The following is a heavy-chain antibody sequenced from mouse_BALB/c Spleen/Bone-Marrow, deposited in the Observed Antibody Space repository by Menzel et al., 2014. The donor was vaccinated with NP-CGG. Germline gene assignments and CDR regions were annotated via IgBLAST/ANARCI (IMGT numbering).Heavy chain of an antibody. V-gene: IGHV1-9*01. D-gene: IGHD1-2*01. J-gene: IGHJ4*01. CDR2: ILPGSGST. CDR1: GYTFSSYW. CDR3: ARGLLRPYYAMDY. Sequence: QVQLKESGAELMKPGASVKISCKATGYTFSSYWIEWVKQRPGHGLEWIGGILPGSGSTNHNEKFKGKATFTAATSSNTAYMHLSSLTSEDSAVYYCARGLLRPYYAMDYWGQGTSVTVSS.